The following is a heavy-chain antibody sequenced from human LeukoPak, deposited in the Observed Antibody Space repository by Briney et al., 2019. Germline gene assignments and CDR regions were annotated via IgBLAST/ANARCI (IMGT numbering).Heavy chain of an antibody. Sequence: NPSETLSLTCAVSGYSISSGYYWGWIRQPPGEGLEWIGSIYHSGSTYYNPSLKSRVTISVDTSKNQFSLKLSSVTAADTAVYYCARSMVGGVIVIVYWGQGTLVTVSS. CDR1: GYSISSGYY. V-gene: IGHV4-38-2*01. CDR3: ARSMVGGVIVIVY. D-gene: IGHD3-16*02. J-gene: IGHJ4*02. CDR2: IYHSGST.